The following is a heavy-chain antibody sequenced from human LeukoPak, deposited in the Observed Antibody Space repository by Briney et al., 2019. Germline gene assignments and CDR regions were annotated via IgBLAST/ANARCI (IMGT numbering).Heavy chain of an antibody. CDR3: ARPNGSGSYYAGAYDY. CDR2: INPNSGGT. D-gene: IGHD3-10*01. Sequence: ASVKVSCKASGYTFTGYYMHWVRQAPGQGLEWMGWINPNSGGTNYAQKFRGRVTMTRDTSISTAYMELSSLRSDDTAVFYCARPNGSGSYYAGAYDYWGQGTLVTVSS. J-gene: IGHJ4*02. V-gene: IGHV1-2*02. CDR1: GYTFTGYY.